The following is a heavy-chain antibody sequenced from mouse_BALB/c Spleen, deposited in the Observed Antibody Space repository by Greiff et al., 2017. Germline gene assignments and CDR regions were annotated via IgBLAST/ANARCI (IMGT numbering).Heavy chain of an antibody. J-gene: IGHJ3*01. Sequence: EVKLVESGPSLVKPSQTLSLTCSVTGDSITSGYWNWIRKFPGNKLEYMGYISYSGSTYYNPSLKSRISITRDTSKNQYYLQLNSVTTEDTATYYCARRGTGTAWFAYWGQGTLVTVSA. CDR2: ISYSGST. CDR1: GDSITSGY. V-gene: IGHV3-8*02. D-gene: IGHD4-1*01. CDR3: ARRGTGTAWFAY.